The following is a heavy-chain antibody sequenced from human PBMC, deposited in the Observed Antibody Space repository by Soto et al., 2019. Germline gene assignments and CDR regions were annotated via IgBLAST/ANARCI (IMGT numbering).Heavy chain of an antibody. V-gene: IGHV4-59*08. D-gene: IGHD3-3*01. CDR3: ARQVTIFEDFDY. CDR1: GGSISSYY. J-gene: IGHJ4*02. Sequence: SETLSLTCTVSGGSISSYYWSWIRQPPGKGLEWIGYIYYSGSTNYNPSLKSRVTISVDTSKNQFSLKLSSVTAADTAVYYCARQVTIFEDFDYWGQGTLVTVSS. CDR2: IYYSGST.